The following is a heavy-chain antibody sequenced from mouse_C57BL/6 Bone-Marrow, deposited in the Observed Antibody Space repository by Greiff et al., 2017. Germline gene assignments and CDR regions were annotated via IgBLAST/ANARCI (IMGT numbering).Heavy chain of an antibody. D-gene: IGHD1-1*01. V-gene: IGHV1-81*01. CDR3: ASSRYYYGSSYVFAY. Sequence: VQLQESGAELARPGASVKLSCKASGYTFTSYGISWVKQRPGQGLEWIGEIYPRSGNTYYNEKVKGKATLTADKSSSTAYMELRSLTSEDSAVYFCASSRYYYGSSYVFAYWGQGTLVTVSA. J-gene: IGHJ3*01. CDR2: IYPRSGNT. CDR1: GYTFTSYG.